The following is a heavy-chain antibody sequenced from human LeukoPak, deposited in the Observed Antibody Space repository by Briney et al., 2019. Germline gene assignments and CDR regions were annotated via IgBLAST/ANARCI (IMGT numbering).Heavy chain of an antibody. J-gene: IGHJ4*02. CDR1: GFTFSSYA. CDR2: ISYDGSNK. V-gene: IGHV3-30-3*01. CDR3: ARDFLPRGCSFDY. D-gene: IGHD6-19*01. Sequence: GRSLRPSCAASGFTFSSYAMHWVRQAPGKGLEWVAVISYDGSNKYYADSVKGRFTISRDNSKNTLYLQMNSLRAEDTAVYYCARDFLPRGCSFDYWGQGTLVTVSS.